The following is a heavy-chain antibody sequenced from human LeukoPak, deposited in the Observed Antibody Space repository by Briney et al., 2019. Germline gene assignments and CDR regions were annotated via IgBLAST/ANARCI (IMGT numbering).Heavy chain of an antibody. CDR1: GFTFSSYW. D-gene: IGHD2-21*02. V-gene: IGHV3-74*01. CDR3: ARDYCGGDCQFVYYYYGMDV. CDR2: INSDGSST. Sequence: PGGSLRLSCAASGFTFSSYWMHWVRQAPGKGLVWVSRINSDGSSTSYADSVKGRFTISRDNAKNTLYLQMNSLRAEDTAVYYCARDYCGGDCQFVYYYYGMDVWGQGTTVTVSS. J-gene: IGHJ6*02.